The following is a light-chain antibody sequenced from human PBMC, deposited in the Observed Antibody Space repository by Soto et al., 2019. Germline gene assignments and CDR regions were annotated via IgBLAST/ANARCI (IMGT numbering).Light chain of an antibody. Sequence: EIVMTQSPVTLSVSPGESATIFCRASERISTNLAWYQQRPGQAPRLFIYSESTRATGVPARFSGSGSATEFTLTISSLQPEDFSTYYCQQYGNWLTWTFGQGTRVEIK. CDR1: ERISTN. CDR3: QQYGNWLTWT. CDR2: SES. V-gene: IGKV3-15*01. J-gene: IGKJ1*01.